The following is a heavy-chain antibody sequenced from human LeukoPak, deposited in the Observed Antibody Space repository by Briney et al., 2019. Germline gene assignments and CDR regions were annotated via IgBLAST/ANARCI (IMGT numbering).Heavy chain of an antibody. D-gene: IGHD6-25*01. CDR1: GFTFNSYW. J-gene: IGHJ6*02. V-gene: IGHV3-74*01. CDR3: ARDRLKHDLYYYYYGMDV. CDR2: INSDGSST. Sequence: GGSLRLSCVASGFTFNSYWMHWVRQGPGKGLVWVSRINSDGSSTNYADSVKGRFTISRDNSKNTLYLQMNSLRAEDTAVYYCARDRLKHDLYYYYYGMDVWGQGTTVTVSS.